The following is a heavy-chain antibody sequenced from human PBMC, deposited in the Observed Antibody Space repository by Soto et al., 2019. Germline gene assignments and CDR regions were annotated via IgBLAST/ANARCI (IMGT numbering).Heavy chain of an antibody. CDR1: GFTFSNAW. CDR3: TTVPRLRYFDWTYYYYYYMDV. Sequence: EVQLVESGGGLVKPGGSLRLSCAASGFTFSNAWMSWVRQAPGKGLEWVGRIKSKTDGGTTDYAAPVKGRFTISRDDSKNTPYLQMNSLKTEDTAVYYCTTVPRLRYFDWTYYYYYYMDVWGKGTTVTVSS. D-gene: IGHD3-9*01. CDR2: IKSKTDGGTT. V-gene: IGHV3-15*01. J-gene: IGHJ6*03.